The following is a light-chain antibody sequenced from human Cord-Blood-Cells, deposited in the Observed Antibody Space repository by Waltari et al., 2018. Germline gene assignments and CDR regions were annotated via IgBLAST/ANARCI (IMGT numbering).Light chain of an antibody. Sequence: QSALTQPASVSGSPGQSITISCTGNSSDVGSYNLVSWYQQHPAKAPKLMIYEVSKRPSGVSNRFSGSKSGNTASLTISGLQAEDEADYYCCSYAGSSTWVFGGGTKLTVL. CDR2: EVS. CDR3: CSYAGSSTWV. J-gene: IGLJ3*02. CDR1: SSDVGSYNL. V-gene: IGLV2-23*02.